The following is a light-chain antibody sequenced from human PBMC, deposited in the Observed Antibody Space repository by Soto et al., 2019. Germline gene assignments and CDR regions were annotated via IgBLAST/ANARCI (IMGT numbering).Light chain of an antibody. CDR2: GAS. V-gene: IGKV3-15*01. CDR3: QQYSNWPPIT. Sequence: EIVLTQSPGTLSLSLGERATLSCRASQSVSSSYLAWYQQKPGQAPRLLIYGASTRATGIPARFSGSESGTEFTLTFSSLQSEDFAVYYCQQYSNWPPITFGQGTRLEI. J-gene: IGKJ5*01. CDR1: QSVSSSY.